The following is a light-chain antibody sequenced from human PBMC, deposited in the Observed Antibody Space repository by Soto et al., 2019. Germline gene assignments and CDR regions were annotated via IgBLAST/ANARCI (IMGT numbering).Light chain of an antibody. CDR3: QQRGNWPLT. V-gene: IGKV3-11*01. CDR1: QNVASD. CDR2: DAS. Sequence: IVLTQSPATLSCSPGERATLSCRPRQNVASDLACYQKKPGQAPRLLIYDASNRATGNPARLSGSGSGTDFTLTITSLEPEDFAVYYCQQRGNWPLTFGGGTKLEIK. J-gene: IGKJ4*02.